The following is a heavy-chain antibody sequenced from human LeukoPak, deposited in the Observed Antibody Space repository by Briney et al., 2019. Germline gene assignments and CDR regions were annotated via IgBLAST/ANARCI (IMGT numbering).Heavy chain of an antibody. V-gene: IGHV4-59*12. D-gene: IGHD6-13*01. CDR1: GGSISIYY. CDR3: ARVYSSSWYEENWFDP. J-gene: IGHJ5*02. CDR2: IYDSGST. Sequence: PSETLSLTCTVSGGSISIYYWSWIRQPPGKGLEWIGYIYDSGSTNYNPSLKSRVTMSVDTSKNQFSLKLSSVTAADTAVYYCARVYSSSWYEENWFDPWGQGTLVTVSS.